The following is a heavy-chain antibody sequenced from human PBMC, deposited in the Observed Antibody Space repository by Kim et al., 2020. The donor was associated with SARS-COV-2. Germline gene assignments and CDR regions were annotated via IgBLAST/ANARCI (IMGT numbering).Heavy chain of an antibody. CDR1: GFTFSSCE. J-gene: IGHJ4*02. V-gene: IGHV3-48*03. CDR2: ISSSGTTI. CDR3: ASSSPVTTLSANY. D-gene: IGHD4-17*01. Sequence: GGSLRLSCTASGFTFSSCEMNWVRQAPGKGLEWASYISSSGTTIYYAGSVKGRLTISRDNAKNSLYLQMNSLRGEDTAVYYCASSSPVTTLSANYWGQGTLVTVSS.